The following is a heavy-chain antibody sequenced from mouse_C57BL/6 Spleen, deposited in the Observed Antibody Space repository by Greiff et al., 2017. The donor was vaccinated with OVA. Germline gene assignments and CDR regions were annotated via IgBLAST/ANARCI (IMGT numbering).Heavy chain of an antibody. J-gene: IGHJ4*01. CDR1: GYTFTDYY. CDR2: INPYNGGT. V-gene: IGHV1-19*01. Sequence: VQLQQSGPVLVKPGASVKMSCKASGYTFTDYYMNWVKQSHGKSLEWIGVINPYNGGTSYNQKFKGKATLTVDKSSSTAYMELNSLTSEDSAVYYCAPDSSGYYAMDYWGQGTSVTVSS. D-gene: IGHD3-2*02. CDR3: APDSSGYYAMDY.